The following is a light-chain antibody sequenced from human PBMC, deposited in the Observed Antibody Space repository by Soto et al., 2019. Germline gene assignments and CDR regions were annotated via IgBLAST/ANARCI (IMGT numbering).Light chain of an antibody. CDR2: DVS. J-gene: IGLJ1*01. Sequence: QSARTQPASVPGSPGQSITISCTGTSSDVGGYNYVSWYQQHPGKDPNFMIYDVSNRPSGVSNRFSGSKSGNTASLTISGLQAEDEADYYCSSYTTSNARQIVVGTGTKLTVL. V-gene: IGLV2-14*01. CDR3: SSYTTSNARQIV. CDR1: SSDVGGYNY.